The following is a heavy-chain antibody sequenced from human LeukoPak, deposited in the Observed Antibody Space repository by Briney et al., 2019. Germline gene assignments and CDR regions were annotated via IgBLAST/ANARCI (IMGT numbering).Heavy chain of an antibody. J-gene: IGHJ4*02. D-gene: IGHD3-10*02. Sequence: PGGSLRLSCAASGFTFDDYAMHWVRQAPGKGLEWVSGISWNSGSIGYADSVKGRFTISRDNAKNSLYLQMNSLRAEDTALYYCARGGLFAYYLDFWGQGTLVTVSS. CDR3: ARGGLFAYYLDF. CDR2: ISWNSGSI. V-gene: IGHV3-9*01. CDR1: GFTFDDYA.